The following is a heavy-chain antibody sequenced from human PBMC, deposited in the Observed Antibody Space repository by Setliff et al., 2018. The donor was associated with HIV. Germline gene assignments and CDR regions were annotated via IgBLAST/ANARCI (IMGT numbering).Heavy chain of an antibody. CDR3: ARGLRQNRSNSDVFDV. J-gene: IGHJ3*01. CDR1: GYSFTGYY. CDR2: INPNSGGT. Sequence: ASVKVSCKTSGYSFTGYYMHWVRQAPGQGLEWMGWINPNSGGTNYAQKFQGRVTMTRDASISTTYMELSGLISDDTAVYYCARGLRQNRSNSDVFDVWGQGTVVTVSS. D-gene: IGHD4-4*01. V-gene: IGHV1-2*02.